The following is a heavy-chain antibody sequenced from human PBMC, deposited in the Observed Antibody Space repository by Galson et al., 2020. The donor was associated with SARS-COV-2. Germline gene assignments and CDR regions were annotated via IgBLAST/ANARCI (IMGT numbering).Heavy chain of an antibody. CDR2: ISAYNGNT. Sequence: ASVKVSCKASGYTFTSYGISWVRQAPGQGLEWMGWISAYNGNTNYAQKLQGRVTMTTDTSTSTAYMELRSLRSDDTAVYYCARIRGMKQLRPHLSVWGQGTTVTVSS. D-gene: IGHD6-6*01. CDR1: GYTFTSYG. V-gene: IGHV1-18*04. CDR3: ARIRGMKQLRPHLSV. J-gene: IGHJ6*02.